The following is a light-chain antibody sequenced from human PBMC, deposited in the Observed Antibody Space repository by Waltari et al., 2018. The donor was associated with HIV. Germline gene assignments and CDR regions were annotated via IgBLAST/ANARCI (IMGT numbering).Light chain of an antibody. V-gene: IGLV3-19*01. CDR2: GKN. CDR1: SLRSYY. J-gene: IGLJ1*01. Sequence: SSELTQDPAVSVALGQTVRITCKGDSLRSYYASWYQQKPGQAPVLVIYGKNNRPSGIPDRFSGSSSGNTASLTITGAQAEDEADYYCNSRDSSGNHHVFGTGTKVTVL. CDR3: NSRDSSGNHHV.